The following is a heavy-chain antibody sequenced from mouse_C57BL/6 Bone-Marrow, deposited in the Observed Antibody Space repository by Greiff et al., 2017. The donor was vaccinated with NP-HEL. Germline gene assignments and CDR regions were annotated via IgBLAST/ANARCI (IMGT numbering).Heavy chain of an antibody. V-gene: IGHV1-81*01. J-gene: IGHJ1*03. CDR1: GYTFTSYG. D-gene: IGHD1-1*01. Sequence: QVQLKESGAELARPGASVKLSCKASGYTFTSYGISWVKQRTGQGLVWIGEIYPRSGNTYYNEKFKGKATLTADKSSSTAYMELRSLTSEDSAVYFCAKCITTVVYWYCDVWGRGTTVTVSS. CDR3: AKCITTVVYWYCDV. CDR2: IYPRSGNT.